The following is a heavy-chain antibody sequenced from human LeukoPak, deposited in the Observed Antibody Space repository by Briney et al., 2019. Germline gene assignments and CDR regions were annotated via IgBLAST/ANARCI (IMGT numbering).Heavy chain of an antibody. CDR1: GFTFSSYG. CDR3: AKEKISYSSSSGQGY. Sequence: GGSLRLSCAASGFTFSSYGMHWVRQAPDKGLEWVAFIRYDGSNKYYADSVKGRFTISRDNSKNTLYLQMSSLRAEDTAVYYCAKEKISYSSSSGQGYWGQGTLVTVSS. V-gene: IGHV3-30*02. J-gene: IGHJ4*02. D-gene: IGHD6-6*01. CDR2: IRYDGSNK.